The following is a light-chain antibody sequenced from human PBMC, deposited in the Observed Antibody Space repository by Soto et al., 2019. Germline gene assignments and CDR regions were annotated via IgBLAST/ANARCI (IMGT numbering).Light chain of an antibody. CDR1: SYNIGSNT. CDR2: NNN. J-gene: IGLJ1*01. V-gene: IGLV1-44*01. CDR3: AAWDDSLNVLV. Sequence: QSVLTQPPSASGTPGQRVTISCSGSSYNIGSNTVNWYQQLPGTAPKPLIYNNNQRPSGVPDRFSGSKSGTSGSLAISGLQSEDESDAYCAAWDDSLNVLVFGPGTKLTVL.